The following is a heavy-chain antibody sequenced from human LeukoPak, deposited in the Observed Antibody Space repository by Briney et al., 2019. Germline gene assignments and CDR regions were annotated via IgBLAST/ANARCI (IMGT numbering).Heavy chain of an antibody. J-gene: IGHJ4*02. V-gene: IGHV3-30*18. D-gene: IGHD5-12*01. Sequence: PGRSLRLSCAASGFTFSSYGMHWVRQAPGKGLEWVAVISYDGSNIYYADTVKGRFTISRDNSKNTLYLQMNSLRGEDTAVYYCAKAKGTSSGYDFFFDYWGQGTLVTVSS. CDR2: ISYDGSNI. CDR3: AKAKGTSSGYDFFFDY. CDR1: GFTFSSYG.